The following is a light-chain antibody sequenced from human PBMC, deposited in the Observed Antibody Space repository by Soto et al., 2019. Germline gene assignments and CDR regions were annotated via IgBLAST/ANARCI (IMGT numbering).Light chain of an antibody. CDR2: EGR. Sequence: HSVLAQRACVSGAPGLPIIVSLTGSGISIGNLRLVSWYQQDPGKVPKLLIYEGRKRPSGVAHRFSGAEPGNTASLTISGLQAEDEPDYYCCASAHGTTIDFGAGTKVTVL. CDR1: GISIGNLRL. CDR3: CASAHGTTID. J-gene: IGLJ1*01. V-gene: IGLV2-23*01.